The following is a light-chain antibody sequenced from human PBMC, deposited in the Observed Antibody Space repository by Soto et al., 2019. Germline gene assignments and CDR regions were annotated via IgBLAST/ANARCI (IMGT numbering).Light chain of an antibody. Sequence: EIVMTQSPVTLSVSPGKRATLSCRASQSVSSNLAWYQQKPGQAPRLLIYGASSRATGIPARFSGSGSGTDFTLTISRLEPEDFAVYYCQQYGSSPKTFGQGTKVDIK. CDR3: QQYGSSPKT. CDR1: QSVSSN. V-gene: IGKV3-20*01. CDR2: GAS. J-gene: IGKJ1*01.